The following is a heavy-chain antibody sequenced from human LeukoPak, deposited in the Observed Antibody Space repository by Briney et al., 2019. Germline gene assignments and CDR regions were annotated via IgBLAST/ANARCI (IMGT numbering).Heavy chain of an antibody. CDR2: ISGSGGST. Sequence: GRSLRLSCAASGFTVSSNYMSWVRQAPGKGLEWVSAISGSGGSTYYADSVKGRFTISRDNSKNTLYLQMNSLRAEDTAVYYCAKHMVRGVLTYYYYGMDVWGQGTTVTVSS. V-gene: IGHV3-23*01. D-gene: IGHD3-10*01. J-gene: IGHJ6*02. CDR1: GFTVSSNY. CDR3: AKHMVRGVLTYYYYGMDV.